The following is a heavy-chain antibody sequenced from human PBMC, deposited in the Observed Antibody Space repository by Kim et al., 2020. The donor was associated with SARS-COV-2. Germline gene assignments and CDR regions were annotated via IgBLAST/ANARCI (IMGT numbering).Heavy chain of an antibody. Sequence: SETLSLTCTVSGGSISSSSYYWGWIRQPPGKGLEWIGSIYYSGSTYYNPSLKSRVTISVDTSKNQFSLKLSSVTAADTAVYYCAREARMVYAQGLGPWGQGTLVTVSS. CDR3: AREARMVYAQGLGP. D-gene: IGHD2-8*01. V-gene: IGHV4-39*02. CDR1: GGSISSSSYY. CDR2: IYYSGST. J-gene: IGHJ5*02.